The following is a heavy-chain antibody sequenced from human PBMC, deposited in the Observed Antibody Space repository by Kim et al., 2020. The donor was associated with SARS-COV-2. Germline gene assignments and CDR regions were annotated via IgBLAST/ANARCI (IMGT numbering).Heavy chain of an antibody. Sequence: TTYYSASLKGRFTISTDNSKNTLYRQMNSLRAEDTAVYYCAKRAGWFDPWGQGTLVTVSS. J-gene: IGHJ5*02. CDR2: TT. CDR3: AKRAGWFDP. V-gene: IGHV3-23*01.